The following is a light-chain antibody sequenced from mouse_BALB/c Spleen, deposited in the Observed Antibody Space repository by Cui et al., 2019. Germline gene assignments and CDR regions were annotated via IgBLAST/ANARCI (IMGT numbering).Light chain of an antibody. Sequence: QIVLTQSPAIMSASPGEKVTMTCSASSSVSYMYWYQQKPGSSPRLLIYDTSNLASGVPVRFSGSGSGTSYSLTISRMEAEDAATYYCQQWSSYPLTFGVGTKLELK. V-gene: IGKV4-55*01. J-gene: IGKJ5*01. CDR1: SSVSY. CDR3: QQWSSYPLT. CDR2: DTS.